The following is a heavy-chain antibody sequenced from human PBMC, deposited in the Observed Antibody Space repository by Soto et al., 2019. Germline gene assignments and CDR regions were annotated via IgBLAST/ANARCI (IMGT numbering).Heavy chain of an antibody. J-gene: IGHJ4*02. CDR2: VNHSGST. Sequence: SETLSLTCAVYGGSFSGYYWSWIRQPPGKGLEWIGEVNHSGSTNYNPSLKSRVTISVDTSKNQFSLKLSSVTAADTAVYYCARGYGRKFDYWGQGTLVTVS. V-gene: IGHV4-34*01. D-gene: IGHD3-10*01. CDR3: ARGYGRKFDY. CDR1: GGSFSGYY.